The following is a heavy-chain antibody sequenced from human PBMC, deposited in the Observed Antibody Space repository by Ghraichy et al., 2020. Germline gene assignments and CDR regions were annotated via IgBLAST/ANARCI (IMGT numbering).Heavy chain of an antibody. D-gene: IGHD1-26*01. CDR2: IYIDESSA. CDR1: GFTFTDYW. CDR3: ASSAVTSYYGTALDY. V-gene: IGHV3-74*01. J-gene: IGHJ4*02. Sequence: GESLNISCAASGFTFTDYWMHWVRQAPGKGLVWVSRIYIDESSATYADSVKGRFTISRDNAKNTLFLQMNSLRVDDTAIYYCASSAVTSYYGTALDYWGQGNLVTASS.